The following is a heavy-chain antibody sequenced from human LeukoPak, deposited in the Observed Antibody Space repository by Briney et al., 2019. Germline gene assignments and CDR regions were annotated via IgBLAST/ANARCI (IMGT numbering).Heavy chain of an antibody. CDR1: GFTSSTYA. J-gene: IGHJ4*02. CDR3: VKGSNYYGSGRFDF. D-gene: IGHD3-10*01. CDR2: ISYDGSDK. Sequence: GRSLRLSCTVSGFTSSTYAMHWVRQAPGKGLEWVAVISYDGSDKYYADSVEGRFDISRDNSKNTLYLQMNSLRTEDTAVYHCVKGSNYYGSGRFDFWGQGTLVTVSS. V-gene: IGHV3-30*18.